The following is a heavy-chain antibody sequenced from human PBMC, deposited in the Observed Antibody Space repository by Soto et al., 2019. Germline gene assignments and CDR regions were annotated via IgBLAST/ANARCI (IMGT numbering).Heavy chain of an antibody. CDR1: GGSISSGEYY. CDR3: ARAIVLVPAASFDY. J-gene: IGHJ4*02. V-gene: IGHV4-30-4*01. D-gene: IGHD2-2*01. Sequence: PSETLSLTCTVSGGSISSGEYYWTWIRQPPGKGLEWIGYIYYSGSTYYNPSLKSRVTISVDTSKNQFSLKLSSVTAADTAVYYCARAIVLVPAASFDYWGQGTLVTVSS. CDR2: IYYSGST.